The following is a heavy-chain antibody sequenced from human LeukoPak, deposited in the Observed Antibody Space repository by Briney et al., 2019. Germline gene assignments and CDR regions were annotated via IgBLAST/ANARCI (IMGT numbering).Heavy chain of an antibody. CDR1: GFTFSSYD. D-gene: IGHD1-1*01. CDR2: VRRGVGST. V-gene: IGHV3-23*01. Sequence: GGSLRLSCAASGFTFSSYDLSWVRQAPGKGLECVSAVRRGVGSTYYADSVKGRFTISRDNSKNTLYLQMNNLRADDTAVYYCAKKGQADDNGKPDWGQGTLVTVSS. CDR3: AKKGQADDNGKPD. J-gene: IGHJ4*02.